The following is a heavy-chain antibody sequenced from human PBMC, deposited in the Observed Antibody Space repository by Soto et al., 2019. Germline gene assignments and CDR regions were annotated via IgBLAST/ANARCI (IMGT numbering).Heavy chain of an antibody. Sequence: GASVKVSCKASGYTFTNYAMHWVRQAPGQRLEWIGWIVVGSGNTNYAQKFQERVTITRDMSTSTAYMELSSLRSEDTAVYYCAAGDPDDPDFDYWGQGTLVTAPQ. J-gene: IGHJ4*02. V-gene: IGHV1-58*02. CDR3: AAGDPDDPDFDY. CDR1: GYTFTNYA. CDR2: IVVGSGNT.